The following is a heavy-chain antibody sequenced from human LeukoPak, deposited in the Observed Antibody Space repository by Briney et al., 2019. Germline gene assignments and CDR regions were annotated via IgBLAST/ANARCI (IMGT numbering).Heavy chain of an antibody. Sequence: ASVKVSCKASGYTFTGYYMHWVRQAPGQGLEWMGWINPNSGGTNYAQKFQGRVTMTRDTSISTAYMELSRLRSDDTAVYYCARTRIGVVVIFDPWGQGTLVTVSS. CDR2: INPNSGGT. CDR3: ARTRIGVVVIFDP. V-gene: IGHV1-2*02. J-gene: IGHJ5*02. D-gene: IGHD3-22*01. CDR1: GYTFTGYY.